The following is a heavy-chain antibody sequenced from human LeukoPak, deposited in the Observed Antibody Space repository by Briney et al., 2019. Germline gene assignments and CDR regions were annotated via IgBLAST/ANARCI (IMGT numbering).Heavy chain of an antibody. CDR3: ARVGGNYPYWYFDL. V-gene: IGHV3-33*01. D-gene: IGHD4-23*01. J-gene: IGHJ2*01. Sequence: GGSLRLSCGASGFTFSYSGMHWVRQAPGKGLEWVASIFYDGSHKYYADSVKGRFTISRDNSKNTVFLQMNSLRAEDTAVYHCARVGGNYPYWYFDLWGRGTLVTVSS. CDR2: IFYDGSHK. CDR1: GFTFSYSG.